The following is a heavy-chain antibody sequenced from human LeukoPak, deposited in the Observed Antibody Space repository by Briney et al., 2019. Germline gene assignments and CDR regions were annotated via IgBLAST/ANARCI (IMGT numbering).Heavy chain of an antibody. CDR3: ARGHGSGSYQNAFDI. V-gene: IGHV4-59*01. Sequence: PSETLSLTCTVSGGSISSYFWSWIRQPPGKGLEWIGYIYYSGSTNYNPSLKSRVTISVDTSKNQFSLKLSSVTAADTAVYYCARGHGSGSYQNAFDIWGQGTMVTVSS. J-gene: IGHJ3*02. CDR1: GGSISSYF. CDR2: IYYSGST. D-gene: IGHD3-10*01.